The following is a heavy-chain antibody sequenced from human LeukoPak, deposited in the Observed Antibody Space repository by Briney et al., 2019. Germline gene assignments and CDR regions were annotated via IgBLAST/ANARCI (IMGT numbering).Heavy chain of an antibody. D-gene: IGHD5-18*01. CDR1: GFTFSSYW. CDR3: ATSGEGYSYGPHYFDY. J-gene: IGHJ4*02. CDR2: IKQDGSEK. Sequence: GGSLRLSCAASGFTFSSYWMSWVRQAPGKGLEWVANIKQDGSEKYYVDSVKGRFTISRDNAKNSLYLQVNSLRAEDTAVYYCATSGEGYSYGPHYFDYWGQGTLVTVSS. V-gene: IGHV3-7*01.